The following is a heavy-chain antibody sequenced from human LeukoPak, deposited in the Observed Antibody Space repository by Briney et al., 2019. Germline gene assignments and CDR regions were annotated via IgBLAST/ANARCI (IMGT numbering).Heavy chain of an antibody. Sequence: PGASLRLSCAASGFTFSSYSMNWVRQAPGKGLEWVSHITASGTAMFYADSVKGRFTISRDNAKNSLYLQMNSLRDEDTAVYYCASSGSYRFDYWGQGTLVTVSS. V-gene: IGHV3-48*02. CDR3: ASSGSYRFDY. CDR1: GFTFSSYS. J-gene: IGHJ4*02. CDR2: ITASGTAM. D-gene: IGHD1-26*01.